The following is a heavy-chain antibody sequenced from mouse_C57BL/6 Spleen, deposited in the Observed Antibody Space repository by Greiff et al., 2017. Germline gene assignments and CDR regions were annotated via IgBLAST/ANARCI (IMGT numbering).Heavy chain of an antibody. V-gene: IGHV2-2*01. D-gene: IGHD1-1*01. CDR3: ANHYYGSLYYAMDY. CDR1: GFSLTSYG. J-gene: IGHJ4*01. Sequence: QVQLQQSGPGLVQPSQSLSITCTVSGFSLTSYGVHWVRQSPGKGLEWLGVIWSGGSTDYNAAFISRLSISKDNSKSQVFFKMNSLQADDTAIYXCANHYYGSLYYAMDYWGQGTSVTVSS. CDR2: IWSGGST.